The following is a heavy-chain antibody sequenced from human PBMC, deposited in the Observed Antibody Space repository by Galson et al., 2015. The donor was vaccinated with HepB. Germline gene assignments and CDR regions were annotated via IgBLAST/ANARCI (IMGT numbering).Heavy chain of an antibody. CDR3: AKDREWEVLLSTHGMDV. J-gene: IGHJ6*02. Sequence: SLRLSCAASGFTFRSYGMHWVRQAPGKGLEWVAVISYEGSDKYYVDSVKGRFTISRDNSKNTLYLQMNSLRGEDTAVYYCAKDREWEVLLSTHGMDVWGQGTTVTVSS. V-gene: IGHV3-30*18. CDR2: ISYEGSDK. CDR1: GFTFRSYG. D-gene: IGHD1-26*01.